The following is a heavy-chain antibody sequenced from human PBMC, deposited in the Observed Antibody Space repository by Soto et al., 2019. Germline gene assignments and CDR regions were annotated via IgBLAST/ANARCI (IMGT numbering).Heavy chain of an antibody. D-gene: IGHD2-15*01. CDR1: GFIVSDTY. J-gene: IGHJ3*02. V-gene: IGHV3-66*01. Sequence: GGSLRLSCTASGFIVSDTYVNWVRQAPWKGLEWVSVISNRGDTHYADSVRGRFSLSRDISDNTLHLQMNNLRVEDTAVYYCAREPRYWRGGSCSITGDAYDIWGQGTMVTVSS. CDR2: ISNRGDT. CDR3: AREPRYWRGGSCSITGDAYDI.